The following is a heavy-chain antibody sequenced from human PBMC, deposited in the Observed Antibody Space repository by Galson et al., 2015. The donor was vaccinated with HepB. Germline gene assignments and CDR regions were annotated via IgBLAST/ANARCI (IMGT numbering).Heavy chain of an antibody. D-gene: IGHD1-26*01. CDR1: GFTFSSYG. CDR3: ARTPRIVGATTLDY. J-gene: IGHJ4*02. CDR2: IWYDGSNK. Sequence: SLRLSCAASGFTFSSYGMHWVRQAPGKGLEWVAVIWYDGSNKYYADSVKGRFTISRDNSKNTLYLQMNSLRAEDTAVYYCARTPRIVGATTLDYWGQGTLVTVSS. V-gene: IGHV3-33*08.